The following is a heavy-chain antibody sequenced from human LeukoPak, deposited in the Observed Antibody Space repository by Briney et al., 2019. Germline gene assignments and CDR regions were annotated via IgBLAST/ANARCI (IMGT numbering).Heavy chain of an antibody. CDR1: GFTFSSYG. D-gene: IGHD6-19*01. CDR3: AKESSSGWNAMSNKGFDY. Sequence: GRSLRLSCAASGFTFSSYGMHWVRQAPGKGLEWVAVISYDGSNKYYADSVKGRFTISRDNSKNTLYLQMNSLRAEDTAVYYCAKESSSGWNAMSNKGFDYWGQGTLVTVSS. V-gene: IGHV3-30*18. CDR2: ISYDGSNK. J-gene: IGHJ4*02.